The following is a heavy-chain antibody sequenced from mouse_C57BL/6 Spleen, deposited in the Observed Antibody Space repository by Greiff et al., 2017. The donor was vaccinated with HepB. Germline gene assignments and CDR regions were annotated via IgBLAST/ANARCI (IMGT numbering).Heavy chain of an antibody. J-gene: IGHJ4*01. V-gene: IGHV2-2*01. CDR2: IWSGGST. CDR3: ASLYDYDEDYAMDY. D-gene: IGHD2-4*01. CDR1: GFSLTSYG. Sequence: QVQLQQSGPGLVQPSQSLSITCTVSGFSLTSYGVHWARQSPGKGLEGLGVIWSGGSTDYNAAFISRLSISQDNSKSQVFFKMNSLQADDTAIYYCASLYDYDEDYAMDYWGQGTSVTVSS.